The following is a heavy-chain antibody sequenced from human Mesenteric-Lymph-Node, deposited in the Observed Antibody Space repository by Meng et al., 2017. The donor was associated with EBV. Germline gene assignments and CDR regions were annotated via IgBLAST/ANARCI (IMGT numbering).Heavy chain of an antibody. CDR1: GVSVPSGSYY. V-gene: IGHV4-61*01. Sequence: QWHVTSSCPGLVKPSETLSLTCTASGVSVPSGSYYWNWTRQTPGKRLEWIGYIHYSGSTNYNPSLKSQITISVDTSKNQLSLRVSHVTAADTAVYYCARGRRGVQYFDFWGQGALVTVAS. CDR2: IHYSGST. D-gene: IGHD1-1*01. J-gene: IGHJ4*02. CDR3: ARGRRGVQYFDF.